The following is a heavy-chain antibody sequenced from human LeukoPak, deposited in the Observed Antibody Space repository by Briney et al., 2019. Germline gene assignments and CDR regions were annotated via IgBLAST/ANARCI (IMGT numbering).Heavy chain of an antibody. CDR3: ARARTTVTTPPHIDY. D-gene: IGHD4-17*01. CDR1: GGSFSGYY. J-gene: IGHJ4*02. V-gene: IGHV4-34*01. CDR2: INHSGST. Sequence: SETLSLTCAVYGGSFSGYYWSWIRQTPGKGLEWIGEINHSGSTNYNTSLTSRVTISVDTSKNQFSLKLSSVTAADTAVYYCARARTTVTTPPHIDYWGQGTLVTVSS.